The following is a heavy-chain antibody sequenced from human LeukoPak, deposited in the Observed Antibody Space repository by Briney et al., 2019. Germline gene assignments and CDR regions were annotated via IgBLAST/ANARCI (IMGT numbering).Heavy chain of an antibody. CDR1: GFSISRYT. V-gene: IGHV3-21*04. J-gene: IGHJ4*02. Sequence: GGSLRLSCTASGFSISRYTMSWVRQAPGKGLEWVSSISGSDGDTFHADSVKGRFTIPRDNAKNSLYLQMNSLRAEDTAVYYCARDELDIVVVPAAIYGLTAFDYWGQGTLVTVSS. CDR3: ARDELDIVVVPAAIYGLTAFDY. CDR2: ISGSDGDT. D-gene: IGHD2-2*01.